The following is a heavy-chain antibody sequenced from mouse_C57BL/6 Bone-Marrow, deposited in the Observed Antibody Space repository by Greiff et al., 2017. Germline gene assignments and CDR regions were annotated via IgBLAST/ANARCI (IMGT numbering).Heavy chain of an antibody. Sequence: QVQLQQPGAELVKPGASVKLSCKASGYTFTSYWMPWVKQRPGQGLEWIGMIHPNSGSTNYNEKLKSKATLTVDKSSSTAYMQLSSLTSEDSAVYYCARSLGAMDYWGQGTSVTVSS. J-gene: IGHJ4*01. D-gene: IGHD3-1*01. CDR3: ARSLGAMDY. V-gene: IGHV1-64*01. CDR2: IHPNSGST. CDR1: GYTFTSYW.